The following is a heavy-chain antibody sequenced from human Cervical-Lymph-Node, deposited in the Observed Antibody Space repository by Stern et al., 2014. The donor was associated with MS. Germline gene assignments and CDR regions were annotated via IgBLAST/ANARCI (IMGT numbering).Heavy chain of an antibody. CDR1: GYLFDDYW. D-gene: IGHD5-12*01. CDR2: IFPRDSNT. V-gene: IGHV5-51*03. J-gene: IGHJ4*02. Sequence: EMQLVESGAEVKKPGESLKISCEASGYLFDDYWIGWVRQMSGRGLELVAIIFPRDSNTRYSPSVQGQVTISADKSTSPASLQWSSLKASDPAMYYCARSPATPSGYDRFDYWGQGALVTVSS. CDR3: ARSPATPSGYDRFDY.